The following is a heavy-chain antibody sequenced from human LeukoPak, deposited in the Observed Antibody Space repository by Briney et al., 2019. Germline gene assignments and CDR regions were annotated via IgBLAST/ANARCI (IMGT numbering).Heavy chain of an antibody. CDR1: GFTFSDYY. CDR2: ISSSSSYT. CDR3: AILIRSAAPDKGDC. V-gene: IGHV3-11*03. D-gene: IGHD6-13*01. J-gene: IGHJ4*02. Sequence: KPGGSLRLSCAASGFTFSDYYMSWIRQAPGKGLEWVSYISSSSSYTNYADSVKGRFTISRDNAKNSLYLQMNSLRPEDTAVYYCAILIRSAAPDKGDCWGQGTLVTVSS.